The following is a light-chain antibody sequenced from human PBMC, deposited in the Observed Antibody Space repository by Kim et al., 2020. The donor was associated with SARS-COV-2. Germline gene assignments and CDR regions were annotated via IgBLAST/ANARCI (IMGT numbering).Light chain of an antibody. Sequence: GQRVTISCSGSSSNIGSNYVYWYQQLPGTAPKLLIYMNNQRPSGVPDRFSGSKSGTSASLAISGLRSEDEADYYCAAWDDSLSGPEFGGGTKLTVL. CDR3: AAWDDSLSGPE. CDR1: SSNIGSNY. J-gene: IGLJ3*02. V-gene: IGLV1-47*01. CDR2: MNN.